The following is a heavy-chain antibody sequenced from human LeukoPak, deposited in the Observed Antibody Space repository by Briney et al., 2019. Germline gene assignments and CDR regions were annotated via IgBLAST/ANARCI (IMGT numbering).Heavy chain of an antibody. V-gene: IGHV4-34*01. CDR2: INHSGSI. J-gene: IGHJ6*03. D-gene: IGHD3-3*01. Sequence: PETLSLTCAVYGGSFSGYYWSWIRQPPGKGLEWIGEINHSGSINYTPSLKSRVTISVDTSKNQFSLKLSSVTAADTAVYYCARGKNYDFWSGSNVMADYYYYMDVWGKGTTVTVSS. CDR1: GGSFSGYY. CDR3: ARGKNYDFWSGSNVMADYYYYMDV.